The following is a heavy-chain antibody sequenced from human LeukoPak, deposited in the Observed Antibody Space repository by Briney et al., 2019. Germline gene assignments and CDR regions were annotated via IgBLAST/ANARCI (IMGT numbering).Heavy chain of an antibody. J-gene: IGHJ4*02. V-gene: IGHV1-2*02. D-gene: IGHD2-21*02. CDR3: ARGTSSGLHLLWMNDY. CDR1: GYTFTGNY. Sequence: ASVKVSCKASGYTFTGNYMHWVRQAPGQGLEWMGWINVNSGGTNYAQKFQGRVTMTRDTSISTAYMELSSLRSDDTDVYYCARGTSSGLHLLWMNDYWGQGTLVTVSS. CDR2: INVNSGGT.